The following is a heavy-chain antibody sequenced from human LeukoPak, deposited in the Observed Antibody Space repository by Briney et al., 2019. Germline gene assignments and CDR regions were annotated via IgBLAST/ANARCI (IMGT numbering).Heavy chain of an antibody. CDR2: INHSGST. CDR3: AREGRDGYNYYFDY. V-gene: IGHV4-34*01. Sequence: PGGSLRLSCAASGFTFSSYAMSWVRQAPGKGLEWIGEINHSGSTNYNPSLKSRVTISVDTSKNQFSLKLSSVTAADTAVYYCAREGRDGYNYYFDYWGQGTLVTVSS. D-gene: IGHD5-24*01. J-gene: IGHJ4*02. CDR1: GFTFSSYA.